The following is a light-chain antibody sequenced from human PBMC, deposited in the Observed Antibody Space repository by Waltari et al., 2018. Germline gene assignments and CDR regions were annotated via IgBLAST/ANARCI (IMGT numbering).Light chain of an antibody. CDR2: DAS. CDR3: QQRSYLIT. J-gene: IGKJ5*01. CDR1: QSVNTD. Sequence: DIVLTQSPATLSVSPVERATLSCRASQSVNTDLAWYQHKPGQGPRLLIYDASNRATDIPARFSGSGSGTDFTLTISSLEPEDFGIYYCQQRSYLITFGQGTRLEIK. V-gene: IGKV3-11*01.